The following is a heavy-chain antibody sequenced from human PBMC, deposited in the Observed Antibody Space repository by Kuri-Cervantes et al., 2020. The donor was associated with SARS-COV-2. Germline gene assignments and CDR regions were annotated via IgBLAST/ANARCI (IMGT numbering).Heavy chain of an antibody. CDR1: GGSFSGYY. V-gene: IGHV4-34*01. D-gene: IGHD2-15*01. CDR3: ARDYCSGGSCHNWFDP. Sequence: ESLKISCAVCGGSFSGYYWSWIRQPPGKGLEWIGEINHSGSTNYNPSLKSRVTISVDTSKNQFSLKLSSVTAADTAVYYCARDYCSGGSCHNWFDPWGQGTLVTVSS. J-gene: IGHJ5*02. CDR2: INHSGST.